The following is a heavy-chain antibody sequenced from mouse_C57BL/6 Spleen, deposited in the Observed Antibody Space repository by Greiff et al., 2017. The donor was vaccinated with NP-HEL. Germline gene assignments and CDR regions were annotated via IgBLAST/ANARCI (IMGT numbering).Heavy chain of an antibody. V-gene: IGHV1-69*01. CDR2: IDPSDSYT. J-gene: IGHJ2*01. CDR3: ARSDGSIYY. D-gene: IGHD1-1*01. Sequence: QVQLQQPGAELVMPGASVKLSCKASGYTFTSYWMHWVKQRPGQGLEWIGEIDPSDSYTNYNQKFKGKSTLTVDKSSSTAYMQLSSLTSEDSAVYYCARSDGSIYYWGQGTTLTVSS. CDR1: GYTFTSYW.